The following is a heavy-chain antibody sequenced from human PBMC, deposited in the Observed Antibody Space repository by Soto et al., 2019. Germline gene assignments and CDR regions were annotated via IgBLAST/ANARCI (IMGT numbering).Heavy chain of an antibody. CDR1: GYTFTSYG. CDR2: ISAYNGNT. D-gene: IGHD3-22*01. J-gene: IGHJ6*02. CDR3: ARDSSGHRSGMDV. Sequence: QVQLVQSGAEVKKPGASVKVSCKASGYTFTSYGISWVRQAPGQGLEWLGWISAYNGNTNYAQRFQGRVTMTKDTATSTAYMELRRLRSDDTAVDYCARDSSGHRSGMDVWGQGTTVTVSS. V-gene: IGHV1-18*01.